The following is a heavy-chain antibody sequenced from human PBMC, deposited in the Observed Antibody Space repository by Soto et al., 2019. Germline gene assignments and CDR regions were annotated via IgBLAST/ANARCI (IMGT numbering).Heavy chain of an antibody. Sequence: SENLSLPCTVSGGSPSRSSYYWGWIRQPPRKGLEGIGGIYYSGSTYYNPSLKSRVTISVDTSKNQFSLKLSSVTAADTAVYYCAIAILRYCSGGSCYRFDPWGQGTLVTVSS. CDR3: AIAILRYCSGGSCYRFDP. D-gene: IGHD2-15*01. CDR1: GGSPSRSSYY. V-gene: IGHV4-39*01. CDR2: IYYSGST. J-gene: IGHJ5*02.